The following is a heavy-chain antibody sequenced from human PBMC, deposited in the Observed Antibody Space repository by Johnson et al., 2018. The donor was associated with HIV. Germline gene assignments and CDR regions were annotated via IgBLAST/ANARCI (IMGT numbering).Heavy chain of an antibody. D-gene: IGHD2-15*01. V-gene: IGHV3-7*01. CDR2: IKKDGSEK. Sequence: VQLVESGGGLIQPGGSLRLSCSASGFTVSSYWMSWVRQAPGRGLEWVANIKKDGSEKYYVDSVKGRFSISRDNAKNSLFLQMNSLRAEDTAVYYCARDGAIPPGQYCSGGSCHGGDAFDIWGQGTMVTVSS. J-gene: IGHJ3*02. CDR3: ARDGAIPPGQYCSGGSCHGGDAFDI. CDR1: GFTVSSYW.